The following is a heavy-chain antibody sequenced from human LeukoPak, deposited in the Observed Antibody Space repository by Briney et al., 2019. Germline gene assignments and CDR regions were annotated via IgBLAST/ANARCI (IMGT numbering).Heavy chain of an antibody. CDR3: ARGNYDDYNFYHLDV. D-gene: IGHD3-16*01. V-gene: IGHV3-30-3*01. J-gene: IGHJ6*03. Sequence: GGSLRLSCAASGFTFSSYAMHWVRQAPGKGLEWVAVISYDGSNKYYADSVKGRFTISRDNSKNTLSLQMNNLSGEDAALYFCARGNYDDYNFYHLDVWGKGTTVTVSS. CDR1: GFTFSSYA. CDR2: ISYDGSNK.